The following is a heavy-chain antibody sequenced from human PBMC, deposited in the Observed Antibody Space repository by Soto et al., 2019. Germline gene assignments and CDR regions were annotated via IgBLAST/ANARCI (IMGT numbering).Heavy chain of an antibody. D-gene: IGHD6-6*01. CDR1: GFTFSDYY. Sequence: GGSLRLSCAASGFTFSDYYMSWIRQAPGKGLEWVSYISSSSSYTNYVDSVKGRFTISRDNAKNSLYLQMNSLRAEDTAVYYCAREGTSSESDPWGQGTLVTVSS. CDR3: AREGTSSESDP. V-gene: IGHV3-11*06. J-gene: IGHJ5*02. CDR2: ISSSSSYT.